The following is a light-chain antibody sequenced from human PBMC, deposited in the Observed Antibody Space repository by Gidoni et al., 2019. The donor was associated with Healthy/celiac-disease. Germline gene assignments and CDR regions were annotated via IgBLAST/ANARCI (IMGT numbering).Light chain of an antibody. J-gene: IGKJ1*01. CDR3: QQYYSYTWT. CDR2: AAS. Sequence: AIRMTQSPSSLSASTGNRVTTTCRASQCISSYLAWYQQKTGKAPKILIYAASTLQNGVPSRFSGSGCGTDVTLTISCLQSEDFATYYCQQYYSYTWTFGQGTKVEIK. V-gene: IGKV1-8*01. CDR1: QCISSY.